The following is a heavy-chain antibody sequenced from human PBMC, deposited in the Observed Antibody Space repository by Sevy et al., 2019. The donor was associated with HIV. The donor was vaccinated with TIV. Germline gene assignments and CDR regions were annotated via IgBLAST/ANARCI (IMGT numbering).Heavy chain of an antibody. CDR3: ARASGSKDPYYFDS. J-gene: IGHJ4*02. CDR2: IYSSSTYI. CDR1: GFSFDIYT. V-gene: IGHV3-21*06. Sequence: GGSLRLSCAASGFSFDIYTMNWVRQAPGKGLEWVSSIYSSSTYIYYADSVKGRFTISRDNAKNLLYLQMSSLRAEDTAVYYGARASGSKDPYYFDSWGQGILVTVSS. D-gene: IGHD3-10*01.